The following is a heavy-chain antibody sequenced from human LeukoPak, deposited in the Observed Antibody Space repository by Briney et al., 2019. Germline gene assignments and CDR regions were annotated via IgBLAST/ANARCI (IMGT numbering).Heavy chain of an antibody. J-gene: IGHJ4*02. D-gene: IGHD6-13*01. CDR1: GFTFNKFA. Sequence: AGGSLRLSWATSGFTFNKFAMSWVRQAPGKGLEWVSGIIENGGETYYADSVRGRFTISRDNSKNTLYLQMNSLRAEDTAVYYCAKDYEYNSNTWYFHWGRGTLVSVSS. CDR2: IIENGGET. CDR3: AKDYEYNSNTWYFH. V-gene: IGHV3-23*01.